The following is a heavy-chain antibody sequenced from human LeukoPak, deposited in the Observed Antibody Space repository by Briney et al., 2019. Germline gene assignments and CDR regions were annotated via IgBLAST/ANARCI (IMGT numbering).Heavy chain of an antibody. Sequence: GGSLRLSCAASGFNFRTYTMNWVRQAPGMGLEWVSSISSSSNYIYYADSVKGRFTISRDNAKNSLYLQMTSLRAEDTAVYYCARAYSGWYFDYWGQGTPVAVSS. V-gene: IGHV3-21*06. CDR3: ARAYSGWYFDY. CDR2: ISSSSNYI. CDR1: GFNFRTYT. J-gene: IGHJ4*02. D-gene: IGHD6-19*01.